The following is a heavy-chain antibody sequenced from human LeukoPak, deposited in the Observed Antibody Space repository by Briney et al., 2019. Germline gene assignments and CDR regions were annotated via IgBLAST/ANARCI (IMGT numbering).Heavy chain of an antibody. Sequence: ASVKVSCKASGYTFTSYGISWVRQAPGQGLEWMGWISAYSGNTNYAQKLQGRVTMTTDTSTSTAYMELRSLRSDDTAVYYCASGSGYDGDYYGSSGYSTDYWGQGTLVTVSS. J-gene: IGHJ4*02. V-gene: IGHV1-18*01. CDR2: ISAYSGNT. CDR1: GYTFTSYG. CDR3: ASGSGYDGDYYGSSGYSTDY. D-gene: IGHD3-22*01.